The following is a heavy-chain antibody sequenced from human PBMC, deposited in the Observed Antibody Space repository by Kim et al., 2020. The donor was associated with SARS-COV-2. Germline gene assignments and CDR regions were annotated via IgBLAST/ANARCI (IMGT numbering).Heavy chain of an antibody. Sequence: YNPTLKSRVPISVDPSKNQFSLKLSSVTAADTAVYYCARGSEMATTNFDYWGQGTLVTVSS. CDR3: ARGSEMATTNFDY. D-gene: IGHD5-12*01. J-gene: IGHJ4*02. V-gene: IGHV4-59*09.